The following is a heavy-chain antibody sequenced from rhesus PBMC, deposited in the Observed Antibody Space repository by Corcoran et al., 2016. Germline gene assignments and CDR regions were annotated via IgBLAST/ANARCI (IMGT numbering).Heavy chain of an antibody. CDR1: GGSVSSSNW. J-gene: IGHJ6*01. Sequence: QVQLQESGPGLVKPSETLSLTCAVSGGSVSSSNWWSWIRQPPEKGLEWIGYIRGSSVTTYYTPSLKSRVTISTDTSKNQFSLKLGSVTAADTAVYYCARVGSSWGLDSWGQGVVVTVSS. D-gene: IGHD4-29*01. CDR3: ARVGSSWGLDS. CDR2: IRGSSVTT. V-gene: IGHV4-65*01.